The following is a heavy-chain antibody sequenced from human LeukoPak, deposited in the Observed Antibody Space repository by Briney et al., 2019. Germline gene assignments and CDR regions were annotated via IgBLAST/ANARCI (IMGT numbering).Heavy chain of an antibody. CDR3: ARGLMATTPFDY. Sequence: SETLSLTCAVSGDSISSGGYSWSWVRQPPGKGLERIGYSYHSGSTYYNPSLKSQVTISVDRSKNQFSLKLSSVTAADTAVYYCARGLMATTPFDYWGQGTLVTVSS. CDR1: GDSISSGGYS. D-gene: IGHD5-12*01. CDR2: SYHSGST. J-gene: IGHJ4*02. V-gene: IGHV4-30-2*01.